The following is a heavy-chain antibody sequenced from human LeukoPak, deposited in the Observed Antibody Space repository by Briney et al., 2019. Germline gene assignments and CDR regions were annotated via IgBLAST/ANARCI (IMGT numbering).Heavy chain of an antibody. CDR2: ISYSASTV. CDR3: ARGYNGAWDYYFDY. J-gene: IGHJ4*02. Sequence: GGSLRLSCAASGFTFSTYPMSWVRQAPGKGLEWVSYISYSASTVYFADSVKGRFTISRDNAKNSLYLQMNSLRDEDTAVYYCARGYNGAWDYYFDYWGQGTLVTVSS. D-gene: IGHD6-19*01. V-gene: IGHV3-48*02. CDR1: GFTFSTYP.